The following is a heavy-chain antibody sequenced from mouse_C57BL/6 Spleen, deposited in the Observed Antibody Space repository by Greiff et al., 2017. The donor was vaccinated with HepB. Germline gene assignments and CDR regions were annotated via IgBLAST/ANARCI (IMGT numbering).Heavy chain of an antibody. V-gene: IGHV1-50*01. D-gene: IGHD6-1*01. J-gene: IGHJ4*01. CDR2: IDPSASYT. Sequence: QVQLQQPGAELVKPGASVKLSCKASGYTFTSYWMQWVKQRPGQGLEWIGEIDPSASYTNYNQKFKGKATLTVDTSPSTAYMQLSSLTSEDSAVDDCARRCGADGPYYYAMDYWGQGTSVTVSS. CDR1: GYTFTSYW. CDR3: ARRCGADGPYYYAMDY.